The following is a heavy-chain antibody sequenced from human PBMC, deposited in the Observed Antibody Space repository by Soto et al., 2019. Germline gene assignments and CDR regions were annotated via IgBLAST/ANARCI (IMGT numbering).Heavy chain of an antibody. V-gene: IGHV4-31*03. Sequence: SETLSLTCTVSGGSVSSGGYYWSWIRQHPGTGLEWIGYIYYSGTTYFNPSLKSRASISLDTSKNESSLKLTSATAADTAVYYCARRALPQCINGVCYKDGFWDYWGQGALVTVSS. CDR1: GGSVSSGGYY. J-gene: IGHJ4*02. CDR2: IYYSGTT. CDR3: ARRALPQCINGVCYKDGFWDY. D-gene: IGHD2-8*01.